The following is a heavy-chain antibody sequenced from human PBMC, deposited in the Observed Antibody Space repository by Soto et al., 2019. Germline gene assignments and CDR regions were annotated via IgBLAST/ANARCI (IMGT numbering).Heavy chain of an antibody. CDR2: IIPIVGTA. Sequence: QVQLVQTGAEVKKPGSSVKVSCKASGGTFSSYAISWVRQAPGQGLEWMGGIIPIVGTANYAQKCQGRVKITAEESTSKGNMEVSRLKHEDTDVYSCARGGGNWFDRWGQGTLVTVS. V-gene: IGHV1-69*01. CDR3: ARGGGNWFDR. J-gene: IGHJ5*02. D-gene: IGHD3-16*01. CDR1: GGTFSSYA.